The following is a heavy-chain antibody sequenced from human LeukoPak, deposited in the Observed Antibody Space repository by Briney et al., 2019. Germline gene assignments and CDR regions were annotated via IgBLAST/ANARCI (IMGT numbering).Heavy chain of an antibody. D-gene: IGHD6-13*01. J-gene: IGHJ4*02. V-gene: IGHV3-30*18. CDR3: AKEITEGIFDY. CDR2: ISYDGSNK. CDR1: GFTFSSYG. Sequence: QPGGSLRLSCAASGFTFSSYGMHWVRQAPGKGLEWVAVISYDGSNKYYADSVKGRFTISRDNSKNTLYLQMNSLRAEDTGVYYCAKEITEGIFDYWGQGTLVTVSS.